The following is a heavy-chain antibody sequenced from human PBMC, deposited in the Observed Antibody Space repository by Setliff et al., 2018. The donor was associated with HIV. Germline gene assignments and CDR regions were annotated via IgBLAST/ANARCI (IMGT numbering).Heavy chain of an antibody. J-gene: IGHJ3*02. CDR2: MNRDGSEK. CDR3: ARDPAFGAFDI. CDR1: GFTSSSSW. Sequence: GESLKISCAASGFTSSSSWMTWVRQAPGRGLEYVAGMNRDGSEKGYADSVKGRFSISRDNAKNSLYLQMSSLRTEDTAVYFCARDPAFGAFDIWGQGTMVTVS. V-gene: IGHV3-7*04. D-gene: IGHD3-10*01.